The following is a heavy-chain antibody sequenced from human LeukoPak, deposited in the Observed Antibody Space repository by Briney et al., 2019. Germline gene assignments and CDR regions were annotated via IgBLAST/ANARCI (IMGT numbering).Heavy chain of an antibody. D-gene: IGHD4-17*01. CDR3: ASGYGDYLGWFDP. CDR1: GGTISSDA. Sequence: ASVKVSCKASGGTISSDAISWVRQAPGQGLEWMGGIIPIFGTASYAQKFQGRVTITADESTSTAYMELSSLRSEDTAVYYCASGYGDYLGWFDPWGPGTLVTVSS. CDR2: IIPIFGTA. J-gene: IGHJ5*02. V-gene: IGHV1-69*13.